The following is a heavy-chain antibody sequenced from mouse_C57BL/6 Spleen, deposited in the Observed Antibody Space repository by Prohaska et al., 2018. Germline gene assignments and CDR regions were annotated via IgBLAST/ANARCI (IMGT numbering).Heavy chain of an antibody. CDR1: GYTFTSYW. D-gene: IGHD4-1*01. J-gene: IGHJ4*01. CDR3: AIWDLMEY. Sequence: QVQLQQPGAELVKPGASVKVSCKASGYTFTSYWMHWVKQRPGQGLEWIGRMHPSDSDTNYNQKFKGKSTLTVDKSISTAYMQHSSLTSEDCAVYYCAIWDLMEYWGQGTSVTVSS. CDR2: MHPSDSDT. V-gene: IGHV1-74*01.